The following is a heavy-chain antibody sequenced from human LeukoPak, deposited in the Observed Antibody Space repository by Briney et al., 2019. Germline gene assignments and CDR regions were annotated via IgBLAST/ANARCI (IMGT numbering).Heavy chain of an antibody. Sequence: PGGSLRLSCAASGFTFSNYAMHWVRQTPGKGLGWVAVISYDGSNKYYADSVKGRFTISRDNSKNTLHLQMNSLGAEDTAVYYCARAHLSSASTDYMTVWGKGTTVTVSS. J-gene: IGHJ6*03. CDR2: ISYDGSNK. CDR1: GFTFSNYA. CDR3: ARAHLSSASTDYMTV. D-gene: IGHD6-6*01. V-gene: IGHV3-30*04.